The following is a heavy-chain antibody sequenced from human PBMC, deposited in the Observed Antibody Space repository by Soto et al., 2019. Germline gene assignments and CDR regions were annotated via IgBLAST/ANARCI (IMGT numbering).Heavy chain of an antibody. V-gene: IGHV1-3*01. CDR2: INAGNGNT. Sequence: QVQLVQSGAEVKKPGASVKVSCKASGYTFTSYAMHWVRQAPGQRLEWMGGINAGNGNTKYSQKFQGRVTITRDTSASTGYMELSSLRSEDTAVYYDARDLGVVAASDYWGRGTLVTVSS. J-gene: IGHJ4*02. D-gene: IGHD2-15*01. CDR1: GYTFTSYA. CDR3: ARDLGVVAASDY.